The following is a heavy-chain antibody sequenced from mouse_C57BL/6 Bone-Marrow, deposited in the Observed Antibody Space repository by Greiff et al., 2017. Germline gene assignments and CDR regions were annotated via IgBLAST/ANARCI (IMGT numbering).Heavy chain of an antibody. CDR3: APLSAWFAY. V-gene: IGHV1-4*01. CDR1: GYTFTSYT. J-gene: IGHJ3*01. CDR2: INPSSGYT. Sequence: QVQLQQSGAELARPGASVKMSCKASGYTFTSYTMHWVKQRPGQGLEWIGYINPSSGYTKYNQKFKDKATLTADKSSSTAYMQLSSLTSEDSAVDYCAPLSAWFAYWGQGTLVTVSA. D-gene: IGHD1-1*02.